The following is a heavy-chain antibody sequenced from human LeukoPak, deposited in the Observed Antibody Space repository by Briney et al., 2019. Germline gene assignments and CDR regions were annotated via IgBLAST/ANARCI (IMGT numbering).Heavy chain of an antibody. Sequence: GASVKVSCKVSGYTLTELSMHWVRQAPGKGLEWMGGFDPEDGETIYAQKFQGRVTMTEDTSTDTAYMELSSLRSKDTAVYYCATDLAAAGNFYFDYWGQGTLVTVSS. CDR3: ATDLAAAGNFYFDY. CDR1: GYTLTELS. J-gene: IGHJ4*02. CDR2: FDPEDGET. D-gene: IGHD6-13*01. V-gene: IGHV1-24*01.